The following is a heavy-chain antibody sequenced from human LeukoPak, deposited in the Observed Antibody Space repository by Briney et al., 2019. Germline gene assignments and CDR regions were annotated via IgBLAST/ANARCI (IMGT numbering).Heavy chain of an antibody. CDR3: ARGLGVVVPAAMYESRSNWFDP. CDR2: IYHSGST. CDR1: AGSISSGCSS. D-gene: IGHD2-2*01. Sequence: PSQTLSPTSAVSAGSISSGCSSCSWIRQPPGKGLEGIGHIYHSGSTSCSPSLKSRVTIPVDTSKNQFSLKLSSVTAADTAVYYCARGLGVVVPAAMYESRSNWFDPWGQGTLVTVCS. J-gene: IGHJ5*02. V-gene: IGHV4-30-2*01.